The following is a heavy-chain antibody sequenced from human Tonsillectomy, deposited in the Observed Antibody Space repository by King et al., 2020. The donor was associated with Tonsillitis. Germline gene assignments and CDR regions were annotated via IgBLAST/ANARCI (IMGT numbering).Heavy chain of an antibody. Sequence: DVQLVESGGGLVQPGRSVRLSCEASGFTFSSYWMHWVRQAPGKELVWVSHINGDGTNTNYADSVKGRFTISRDNAKNTLYLQKNSLRAEDTAVYFCATVGSSAYYVYWGQGTLVTVSS. V-gene: IGHV3-74*02. CDR1: GFTFSSYW. J-gene: IGHJ4*02. D-gene: IGHD3-22*01. CDR3: ATVGSSAYYVY. CDR2: INGDGTNT.